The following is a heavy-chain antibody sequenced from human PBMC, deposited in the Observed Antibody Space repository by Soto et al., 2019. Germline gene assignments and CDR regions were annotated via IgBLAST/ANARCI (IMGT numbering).Heavy chain of an antibody. CDR2: INHSGST. D-gene: IGHD3-3*01. CDR3: GRGLNWIDY. V-gene: IGHV4-34*01. CDR1: GGSFSGYY. Sequence: SETLSLTCAVFGGSFSGYYWSWIRQPPGKGLEWIGEINHSGSTNYNPSLKSRVTISVDTSKNQFSLKLSSVTAADTAVYYCGRGLNWIDYWGRGTLVPRLL. J-gene: IGHJ4*02.